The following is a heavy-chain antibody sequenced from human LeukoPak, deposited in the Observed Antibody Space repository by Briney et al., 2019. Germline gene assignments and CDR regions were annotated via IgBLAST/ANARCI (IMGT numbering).Heavy chain of an antibody. Sequence: SSETLSLTCTVSGGSISSYYWSWIRQPPGKGLEWIGYIYYSGSTNYNPSLKSRVTISVDTSKNQFSLKLSSVTAADTAVYYCARGHVVPAAIKLLDWFDPWGQGTLVTVSS. V-gene: IGHV4-59*01. CDR2: IYYSGST. J-gene: IGHJ5*02. CDR1: GGSISSYY. D-gene: IGHD2-2*01. CDR3: ARGHVVPAAIKLLDWFDP.